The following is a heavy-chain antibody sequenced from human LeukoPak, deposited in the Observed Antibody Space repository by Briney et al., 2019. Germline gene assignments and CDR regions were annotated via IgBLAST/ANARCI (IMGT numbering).Heavy chain of an antibody. D-gene: IGHD5-12*01. CDR3: ARNKWLRLPQEDAFDI. V-gene: IGHV3-7*01. J-gene: IGHJ3*02. CDR1: GFTFSSYW. CDR2: IKQDGSEK. Sequence: PGGSLRLSCAASGFTFSSYWMSWVRQAPGKGLEWVANIKQDGSEKYYVDSGKGRFTISRDNAKNSLYLQMNSLRAEDTAVYYCARNKWLRLPQEDAFDIWGQGTMVTVSS.